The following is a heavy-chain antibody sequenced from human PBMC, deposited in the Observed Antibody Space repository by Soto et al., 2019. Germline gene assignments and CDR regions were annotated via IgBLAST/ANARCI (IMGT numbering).Heavy chain of an antibody. D-gene: IGHD3-10*01. J-gene: IGHJ4*02. CDR2: ISFDGRDI. CDR3: AKESLDYFDSGRFYAPAFDH. CDR1: GFTFSSFA. V-gene: IGHV3-30*18. Sequence: QVQLVESGGVVVHPGTSLRLSCVTSGFTFSSFAMDWVRQAPVKGLEWVAAISFDGRDISYRESVKGRFTISRDKFKNTVYLQMNSLRPEDTAVYYCAKESLDYFDSGRFYAPAFDHWGQGTLVTVSS.